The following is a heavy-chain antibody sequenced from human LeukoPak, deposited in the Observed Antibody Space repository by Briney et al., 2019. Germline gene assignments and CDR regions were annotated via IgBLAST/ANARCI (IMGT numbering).Heavy chain of an antibody. D-gene: IGHD5-12*01. CDR1: GYTFTSYG. CDR3: ARESTPYGGYAYYFDY. J-gene: IGHJ4*02. Sequence: ASVKVSCKASGYTFTSYGISWVRQAPGQGLEWMGWISGYNGNTNYAQKLQGRVTMTTDTSTSTAYMELRSLRSDDTAVYYCARESTPYGGYAYYFDYWGQGTLVTVS. CDR2: ISGYNGNT. V-gene: IGHV1-18*01.